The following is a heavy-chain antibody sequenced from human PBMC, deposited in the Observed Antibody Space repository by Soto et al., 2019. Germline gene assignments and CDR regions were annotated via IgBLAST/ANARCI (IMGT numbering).Heavy chain of an antibody. D-gene: IGHD3-22*01. J-gene: IGHJ6*02. Sequence: GGSLRLSCAASGFTVSSNYMSWVRQAPGKGLEWVSVIYSGGSTYYADSVKGRFTISRDNSKNTLYLQMNSLRAEDTAVYYCARGSSGYYYYYGMDVWGQGTTVTVSS. CDR2: IYSGGST. V-gene: IGHV3-53*01. CDR3: ARGSSGYYYYYGMDV. CDR1: GFTVSSNY.